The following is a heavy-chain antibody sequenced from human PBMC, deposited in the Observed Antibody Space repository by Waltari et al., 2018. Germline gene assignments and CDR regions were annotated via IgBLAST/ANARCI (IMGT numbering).Heavy chain of an antibody. CDR2: IYTSGST. CDR1: GGSISRGSYS. Sequence: QVQLQESGPGLVKPSQTLSLTCPVSGGSISRGSYSWSWIRQPAGKGLECIGRIYTSGSTNYNPSLKSRVTISVDTSKNQFSLKLSSVTAADTAVYYCARGSGGGYSYGCLDYWGQGTLVTVSS. V-gene: IGHV4-61*02. J-gene: IGHJ4*02. CDR3: ARGSGGGYSYGCLDY. D-gene: IGHD5-18*01.